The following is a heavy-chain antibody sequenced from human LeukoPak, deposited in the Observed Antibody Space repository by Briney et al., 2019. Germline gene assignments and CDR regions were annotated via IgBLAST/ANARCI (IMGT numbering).Heavy chain of an antibody. V-gene: IGHV1-2*02. Sequence: ASVKVSCKTYGFTFSSYGFSWVRQAPGQGLEWMGWINPNSGDTNYAQKFQGRVTMTRDTSISTAYLDLSSLKSDDTAVYYCARDRRELRYVDWLLDYWGQGTLVTVSS. CDR3: ARDRRELRYVDWLLDY. CDR2: INPNSGDT. D-gene: IGHD3-9*01. J-gene: IGHJ4*02. CDR1: GFTFSSYG.